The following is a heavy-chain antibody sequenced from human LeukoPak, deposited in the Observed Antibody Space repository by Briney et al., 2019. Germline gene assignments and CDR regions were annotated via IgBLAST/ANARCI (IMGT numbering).Heavy chain of an antibody. Sequence: PSETLSLTCAVYGVSFSDYYWNWIRQPPGKGLEWIGEINHSGSTKYNPSLKSRVTTSVDTSKNQFSLRLISVTAADTPAYHGPGCLFRGDTYLAAATYYFDYWGQGTLVTVSS. V-gene: IGHV4-34*01. CDR1: GVSFSDYY. J-gene: IGHJ4*02. CDR2: INHSGST. D-gene: IGHD3-10*01. CDR3: PGCLFRGDTYLAAATYYFDY.